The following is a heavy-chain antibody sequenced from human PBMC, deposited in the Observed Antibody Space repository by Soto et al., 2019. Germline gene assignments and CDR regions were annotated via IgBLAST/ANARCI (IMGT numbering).Heavy chain of an antibody. J-gene: IGHJ4*02. D-gene: IGHD3-10*01. Sequence: PGGSLRLSCAASGFTFSSYGMHWVRQAPGKGLEWVAVISYDGSNKYYADSVKGRFTISRDNSKNTLYLQMNSLRAEDTAVYYCAKDPGEDTYYFDYWGQGTLVTVSS. CDR2: ISYDGSNK. CDR1: GFTFSSYG. CDR3: AKDPGEDTYYFDY. V-gene: IGHV3-30*18.